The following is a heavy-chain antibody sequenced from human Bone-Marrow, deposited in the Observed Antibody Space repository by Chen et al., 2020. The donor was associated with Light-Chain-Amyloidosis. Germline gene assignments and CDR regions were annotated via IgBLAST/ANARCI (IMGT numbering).Heavy chain of an antibody. Sequence: EVQLLESGGGLVQPGGSLRLSCAASGFTFSSYAMIWVRQAPGKGLEWVSVVSGSGGSTYYADSVKGRFTISRDNSKNTLFLQMSSLRAEDTAVYYCAKRGAVDFYFDYWGQGTLVTVSS. D-gene: IGHD1-26*01. CDR1: GFTFSSYA. CDR3: AKRGAVDFYFDY. CDR2: VSGSGGST. V-gene: IGHV3-23*01. J-gene: IGHJ4*02.